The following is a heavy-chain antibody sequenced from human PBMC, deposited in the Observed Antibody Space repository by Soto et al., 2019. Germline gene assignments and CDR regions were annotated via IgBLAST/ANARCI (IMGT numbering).Heavy chain of an antibody. V-gene: IGHV3-30-3*01. CDR3: ARDRGYCSSTSCSPHYYYGMDV. CDR2: ISYDGSNK. D-gene: IGHD2-2*01. J-gene: IGHJ6*02. CDR1: GFTSSSYA. Sequence: QVQLVESGGGVVQPGRSLRLSCAASGFTSSSYAMHWVRQAPGKGLEWVAVISYDGSNKYYADSVKGRFTISRDNSKNTLYLQMNSLRAEDTAVYYCARDRGYCSSTSCSPHYYYGMDVWGQGTTVTVSS.